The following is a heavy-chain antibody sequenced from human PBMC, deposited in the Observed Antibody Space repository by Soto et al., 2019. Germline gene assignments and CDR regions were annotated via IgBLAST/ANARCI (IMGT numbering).Heavy chain of an antibody. CDR1: GGTFSSYA. D-gene: IGHD3-9*01. J-gene: IGHJ3*02. V-gene: IGHV1-69*01. Sequence: QVPLVQSGAEVKKPGSSVKVSCKASGGTFSSYAISWVRQAPGQGLEWMGGIIPIFGTANYAQKFQGRVTITADESTSTAYMELSSLRSEDTAVYYCARDSYDILTGYYLRGAFDIWGQGTMVTVSS. CDR3: ARDSYDILTGYYLRGAFDI. CDR2: IIPIFGTA.